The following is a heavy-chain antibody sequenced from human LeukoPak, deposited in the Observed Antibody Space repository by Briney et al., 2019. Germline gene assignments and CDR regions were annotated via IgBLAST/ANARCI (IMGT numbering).Heavy chain of an antibody. V-gene: IGHV4-34*01. Sequence: SETLSLTCAVYGGFFSGYYWSWIRQPPGKGLEWIGEINHSGSTNYNPSLKSRVTISVDTSKNQFSLKLSSVTAADTAVYYCARPAGGYSSFFDYWGQGTLVTVSS. D-gene: IGHD5-18*01. J-gene: IGHJ4*02. CDR3: ARPAGGYSSFFDY. CDR2: INHSGST. CDR1: GGFFSGYY.